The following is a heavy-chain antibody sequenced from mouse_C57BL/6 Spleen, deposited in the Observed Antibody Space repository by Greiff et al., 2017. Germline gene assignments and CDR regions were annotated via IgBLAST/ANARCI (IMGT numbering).Heavy chain of an antibody. CDR3: ARSRTEGASWFAY. J-gene: IGHJ3*01. Sequence: QVQLQQPGAELVKPGASVKLSCKASGYTFTSYWMHWVKQRPGQGLEWIGMIHPNSGSTNYNEKFKSKATLTVDKSSSTAYMQLSSLTSEDSAVYYCARSRTEGASWFAYWGQGTLVTVSA. D-gene: IGHD6-1*01. V-gene: IGHV1-64*01. CDR1: GYTFTSYW. CDR2: IHPNSGST.